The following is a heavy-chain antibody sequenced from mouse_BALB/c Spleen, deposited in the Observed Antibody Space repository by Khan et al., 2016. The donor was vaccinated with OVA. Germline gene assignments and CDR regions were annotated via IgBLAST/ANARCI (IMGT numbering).Heavy chain of an antibody. D-gene: IGHD1-2*01. J-gene: IGHJ3*01. CDR2: IDPENGDT. CDR3: TLPSNTATVAY. CDR1: DFNIKDYY. V-gene: IGHV14-4*02. Sequence: VQLQQSGAELVRSGASVKLSCTASDFNIKDYYLHWVKQRPQQGLEWIGWIDPENGDTKYAPKFQGKATMTADKSSNTVYLLLSSLTSEDTAVYYWTLPSNTATVAYWGQGTLVTVSA.